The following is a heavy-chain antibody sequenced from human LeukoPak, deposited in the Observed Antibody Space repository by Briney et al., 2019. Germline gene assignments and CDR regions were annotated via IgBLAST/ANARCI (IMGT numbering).Heavy chain of an antibody. CDR1: GFTFSRYS. J-gene: IGHJ4*02. CDR2: ISTSSSYI. V-gene: IGHV3-21*01. CDR3: AKIGGNSRLALDY. D-gene: IGHD4-23*01. Sequence: GGSLRLSCAASGFTFSRYSLNWVRQAPGKGLEWVSSISTSSSYIYYADSVKGRFTISRDNTKKSLYLRMNSLRAEDTAVYYCAKIGGNSRLALDYWGQGTLVTVSS.